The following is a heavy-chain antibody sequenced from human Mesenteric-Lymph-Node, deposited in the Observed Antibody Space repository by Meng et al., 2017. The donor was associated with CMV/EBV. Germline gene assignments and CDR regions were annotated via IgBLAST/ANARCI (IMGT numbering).Heavy chain of an antibody. J-gene: IGHJ4*02. Sequence: FTGSYMHWVRQAPGQGLEWMERITPNSGGTNYAQKFQARVTMTRDTSISTAYMELSRLRSDDTAVYYCAGGGHYYDILTGYYSDFDYWGQGTLVTVSS. CDR3: AGGGHYYDILTGYYSDFDY. CDR1: FTGSY. CDR2: ITPNSGGT. D-gene: IGHD3-9*01. V-gene: IGHV1-2*06.